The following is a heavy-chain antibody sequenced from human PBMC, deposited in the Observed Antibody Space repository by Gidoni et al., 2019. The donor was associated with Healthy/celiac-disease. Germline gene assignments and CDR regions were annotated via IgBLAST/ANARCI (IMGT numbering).Heavy chain of an antibody. CDR2: ISSGGST. D-gene: IGHD2-15*01. J-gene: IGHJ4*02. CDR1: GFTVSSNY. V-gene: IGHV3-66*01. CDR3: ARVTLGYRSGGSCNPIDY. Sequence: EVQLVESGGGLVQPGGSLSLSCSASGFTVSSNYMSWVRQAPCKGLEWVAVISSGGSTYYADSVKGRFTISRDNSKNTLYLQMNSLRAEDTAVYYCARVTLGYRSGGSCNPIDYWGQGTLVTVSS.